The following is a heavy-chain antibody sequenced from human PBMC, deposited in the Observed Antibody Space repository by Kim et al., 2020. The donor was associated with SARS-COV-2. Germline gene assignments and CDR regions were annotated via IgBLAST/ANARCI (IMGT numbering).Heavy chain of an antibody. Sequence: SETLSLTCTVSGGSISSGQYFWGRIRQPPGKGLEWIANIYYTGSTFYNPSLKSRVSISMDMSMNQFSLNLSSVTAADTGFYYCLRHRIRSAGDFWGQGTL. V-gene: IGHV4-39*01. J-gene: IGHJ4*02. CDR3: LRHRIRSAGDF. CDR2: IYYTGST. CDR1: GGSISSGQYF.